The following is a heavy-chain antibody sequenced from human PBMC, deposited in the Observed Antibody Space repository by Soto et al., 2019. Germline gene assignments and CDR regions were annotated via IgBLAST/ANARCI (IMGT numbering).Heavy chain of an antibody. D-gene: IGHD2-15*01. Sequence: QVQLVESGGGVVQPGRSLRLSCAASGFTFSSYGMHWVRQAPGKGLEWVAVIGYDGSNKYYADSVKGRFTIARDNSKNTLYLQMNSLRAEDTAVYYCARVGYCSGGSCYAGFQAFDIWGQGTMVTVSS. CDR2: IGYDGSNK. V-gene: IGHV3-33*01. CDR1: GFTFSSYG. J-gene: IGHJ3*02. CDR3: ARVGYCSGGSCYAGFQAFDI.